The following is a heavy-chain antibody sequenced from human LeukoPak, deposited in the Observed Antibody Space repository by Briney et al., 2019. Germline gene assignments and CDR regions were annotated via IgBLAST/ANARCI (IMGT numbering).Heavy chain of an antibody. CDR2: FTLEDGDT. CDR3: VAANPGGLADY. D-gene: IGHD1-26*01. V-gene: IGHV1-24*01. Sequence: ASVKVSCKVSGYSLTELSMHWVRQAPGKGPEWMGGFTLEDGDTIYARKFQGRVTMTEDASTDTAYMDLSSLRSEDTAVYFCVAANPGGLADYWGQGTLVTVSS. J-gene: IGHJ4*02. CDR1: GYSLTELS.